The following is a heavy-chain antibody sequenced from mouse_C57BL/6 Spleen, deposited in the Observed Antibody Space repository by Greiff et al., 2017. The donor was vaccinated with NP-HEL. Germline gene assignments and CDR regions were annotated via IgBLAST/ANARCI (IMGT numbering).Heavy chain of an antibody. CDR3: ARGPNDGYYGEFAY. CDR1: GYSITSGYY. V-gene: IGHV3-6*01. J-gene: IGHJ3*01. CDR2: ISYDGSN. Sequence: EVQLQESGPGLVKPSQSLSLTCSVTGYSITSGYYWNWIRQFPGNKLEWMGYISYDGSNNYNPSLKNRISITRDTSKNQFFLKLNSVTTEDTATYYCARGPNDGYYGEFAYWGQGTLVTVSA. D-gene: IGHD2-3*01.